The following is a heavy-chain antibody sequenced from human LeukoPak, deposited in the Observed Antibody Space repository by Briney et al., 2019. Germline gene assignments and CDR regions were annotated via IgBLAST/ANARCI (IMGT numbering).Heavy chain of an antibody. D-gene: IGHD4-11*01. Sequence: SVKVSCKASGGTFNSYAINWVRQAPGQGLEWMGGIIPRLGTTKYLEKFQGRVTITTDESTTTAYMELSSLRSDDTAVYYCAADGTVWGKGTLVTVSS. J-gene: IGHJ4*02. V-gene: IGHV1-69*05. CDR1: GGTFNSYA. CDR3: AADGTV. CDR2: IIPRLGTT.